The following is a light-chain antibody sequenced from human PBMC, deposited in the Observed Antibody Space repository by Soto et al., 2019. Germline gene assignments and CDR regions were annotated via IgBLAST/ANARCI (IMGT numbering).Light chain of an antibody. V-gene: IGKV3-20*01. J-gene: IGKJ3*01. CDR1: QSVSTTY. CDR3: QQYTTSPG. Sequence: EIVLTQSPGTLSLFPGERATLSCRASQSVSTTYLAWYQQRPGQAPRLLIYGASSRATGIPDRFSGSGSGTDFTLTISRLEPDDFAVYYCQQYTTSPGFGPGTKVDSK. CDR2: GAS.